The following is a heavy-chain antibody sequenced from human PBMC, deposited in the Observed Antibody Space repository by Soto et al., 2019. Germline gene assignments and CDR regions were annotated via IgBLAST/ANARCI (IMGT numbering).Heavy chain of an antibody. CDR1: GGSFSGYY. Sequence: PSETLSLTCAVYGGSFSGYYWSWIRQSPGKGLEWIGEINHSGSTNYNPSLKSRVTISVDTSKNQFSLKLSSVTAADTAVYYCARGLGPIIDYWGQGTLVTVSS. CDR3: ARGLGPIIDY. V-gene: IGHV4-34*01. D-gene: IGHD5-12*01. J-gene: IGHJ4*02. CDR2: INHSGST.